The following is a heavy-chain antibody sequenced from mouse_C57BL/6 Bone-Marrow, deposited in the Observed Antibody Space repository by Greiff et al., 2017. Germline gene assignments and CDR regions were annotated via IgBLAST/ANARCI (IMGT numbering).Heavy chain of an antibody. CDR2: IYPRSGNT. Sequence: VQLQQSGAELARPGASVKLSCKASGYTFTSYGISWVKQRTGQGLEWIGEIYPRSGNTYYNEKFKGKATLTADKSSSTAYMELRSLTSDDSAVYFCANFYYYGSSYWFEYWGQGTLVTGSA. CDR1: GYTFTSYG. V-gene: IGHV1-81*01. CDR3: ANFYYYGSSYWFEY. D-gene: IGHD1-1*01. J-gene: IGHJ3*01.